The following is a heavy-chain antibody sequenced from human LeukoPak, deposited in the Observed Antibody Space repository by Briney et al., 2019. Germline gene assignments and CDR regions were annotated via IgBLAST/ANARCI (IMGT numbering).Heavy chain of an antibody. CDR1: GGSISSSSYY. CDR2: IYYSGST. CDR3: ARIRRVVRFGERAYFDY. Sequence: PSETLSLTCTVSGGSISSSSYYWGWIRQPPGKGLEWVGSIYYSGSTYYNPSLKSRVTISVDTSKNQFSLKLSSVTAADTAVYYCARIRRVVRFGERAYFDYWGQGTLVTVSS. J-gene: IGHJ4*02. D-gene: IGHD3-10*01. V-gene: IGHV4-39*01.